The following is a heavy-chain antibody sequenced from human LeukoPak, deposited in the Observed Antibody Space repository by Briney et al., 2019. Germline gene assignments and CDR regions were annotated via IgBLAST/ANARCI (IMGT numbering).Heavy chain of an antibody. CDR1: GFTFSSYS. J-gene: IGHJ4*02. V-gene: IGHV3-21*01. CDR3: ARRGYSSGWYTEDY. D-gene: IGHD6-19*01. Sequence: PGGSLRLSCAASGFTFSSYSMNWVRQAPGKGLEWVSSISSSSSYIYYADSVKGRFTISRDNAKNSLYLQMNSLRAEDTAVYYCARRGYSSGWYTEDYWGQGTLVTVSS. CDR2: ISSSSSYI.